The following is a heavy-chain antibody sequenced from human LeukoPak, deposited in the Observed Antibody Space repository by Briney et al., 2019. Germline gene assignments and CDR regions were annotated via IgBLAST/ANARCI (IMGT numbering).Heavy chain of an antibody. J-gene: IGHJ6*03. CDR1: GYTLTELS. CDR3: ATLSRYGFPSSYYYMDV. D-gene: IGHD2-2*01. CDR2: FDPEDGET. Sequence: ASVKVSCKVSGYTLTELSMHWVRQAPGKGLEWMGGFDPEDGETIYAQKFQGRVTMTEDTSTDTAYMELSSLRSEDTAVYYCATLSRYGFPSSYYYMDVWGKGTTVTVSS. V-gene: IGHV1-24*01.